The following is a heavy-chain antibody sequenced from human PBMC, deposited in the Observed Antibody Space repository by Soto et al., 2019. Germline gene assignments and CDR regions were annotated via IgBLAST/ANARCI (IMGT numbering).Heavy chain of an antibody. CDR2: IYYSGST. D-gene: IGHD6-6*01. V-gene: IGHV4-59*06. Sequence: SETLSLTCTVSGGSISRYYWSWIRQPPGKGLEWIGYIYYSGSTYYNPSLKSRVTISVDTSKNQFSLKLSSVTAADMAVYYCARRARPDFYYMDVWGKGTTVTVSS. CDR3: ARRARPDFYYMDV. CDR1: GGSISRYY. J-gene: IGHJ6*03.